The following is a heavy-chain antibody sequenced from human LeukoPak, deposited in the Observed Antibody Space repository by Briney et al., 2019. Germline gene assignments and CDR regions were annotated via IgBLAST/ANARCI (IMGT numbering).Heavy chain of an antibody. CDR3: ARSIAVTINYYYYGMDV. Sequence: PSETLSLTCTVSGGSVSSATYYWSWIRQPPGKGLEWIGYIFYSGATNYNPSLKSRVTISVDTSKNQFSLKLSSVTAADTAVYYCARSIAVTINYYYYGMDVWGQGTTVTVSS. D-gene: IGHD6-19*01. J-gene: IGHJ6*02. CDR1: GGSVSSATYY. CDR2: IFYSGAT. V-gene: IGHV4-61*01.